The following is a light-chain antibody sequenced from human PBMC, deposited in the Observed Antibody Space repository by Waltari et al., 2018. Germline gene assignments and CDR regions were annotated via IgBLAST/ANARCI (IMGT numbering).Light chain of an antibody. CDR2: KAS. V-gene: IGKV1-5*03. J-gene: IGKJ4*01. Sequence: DIQMTQSPSTLSASVGDRVTITCRASQSIDICLAWYQQKPGRAPKLLISKASTLEREAPSRFSGSGSGTEFTLTISSLQPDDSATYYCQHNRHYPLTFGGGTKLEIK. CDR1: QSIDIC. CDR3: QHNRHYPLT.